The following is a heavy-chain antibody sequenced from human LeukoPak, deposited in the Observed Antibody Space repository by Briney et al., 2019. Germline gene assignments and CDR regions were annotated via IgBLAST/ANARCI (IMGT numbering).Heavy chain of an antibody. CDR2: IYPGDSDT. J-gene: IGHJ4*02. V-gene: IGHV5-51*01. CDR3: AATGGSYSEIDY. D-gene: IGHD1-26*01. CDR1: GYSFTNYW. Sequence: GESLKISCKGSGYSFTNYWIGWVRQMPGKGLEWMGIIYPGDSDTRYSPSFQGPVTISADKSISTAYLQWSSLRSEDTAVYYCAATGGSYSEIDYWGQGTLVTVSS.